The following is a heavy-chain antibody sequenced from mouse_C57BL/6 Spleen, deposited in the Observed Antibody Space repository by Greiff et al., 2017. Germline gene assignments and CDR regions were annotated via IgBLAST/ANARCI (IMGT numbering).Heavy chain of an antibody. V-gene: IGHV1-64*01. D-gene: IGHD1-1*01. J-gene: IGHJ4*01. CDR3: ARNYGSLYAMDY. CDR1: GYTFTSYW. CDR2: IHPNSGST. Sequence: VQLQQPGAELVKPGASVTLSCKASGYTFTSYWMHWVKQRPGQGLEWIGMIHPNSGSTNYNEKFKSKATLTVDKSSSTAYMQLSSLTSEDSAVYYCARNYGSLYAMDYWGQGTSVTVSS.